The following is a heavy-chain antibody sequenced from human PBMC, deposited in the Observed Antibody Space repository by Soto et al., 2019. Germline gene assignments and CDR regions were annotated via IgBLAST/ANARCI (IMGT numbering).Heavy chain of an antibody. CDR3: ARQQAVHGSGYYFYGMDV. CDR1: GYTFTSFG. CDR2: ISAYNANT. D-gene: IGHD3-10*01. Sequence: ASVKVSCKASGYTFTSFGISWVRQAPGQGLEWMGWISAYNANTNYAQKFRGRVTMTTDTSTSTAYMELRSLRSDDTAVYYCARQQAVHGSGYYFYGMDVWGQGTTVTVSS. J-gene: IGHJ6*02. V-gene: IGHV1-18*01.